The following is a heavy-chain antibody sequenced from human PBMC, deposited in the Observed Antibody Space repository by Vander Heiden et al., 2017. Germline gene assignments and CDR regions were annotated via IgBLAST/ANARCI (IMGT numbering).Heavy chain of an antibody. D-gene: IGHD4-17*01. J-gene: IGHJ4*02. V-gene: IGHV4-39*01. CDR1: GGPTNSRNYY. CDR3: ASSTVVTFFDY. Sequence: QLQLQESGPGLVKPSETLSLTCTVSGGPTNSRNYYGGWIRQPPGKGLEWVGTIHYSGTTYYNSSLKSRVTISVDTSNNQFSLNLSSVTAADTAVYYCASSTVVTFFDYWGQGTLVTVSS. CDR2: IHYSGTT.